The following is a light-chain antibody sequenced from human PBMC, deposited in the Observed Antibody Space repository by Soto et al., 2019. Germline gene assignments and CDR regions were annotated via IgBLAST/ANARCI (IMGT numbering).Light chain of an antibody. Sequence: QSVLTQPPSVSAAPGQGVTISCSGGNSNVGNNYVSWYQQLPGTAPKLLIYENTQRPSGIPARFSGSKSATSATLGITGLQTGDEADYICEAWDSSLNADVFGTGTKLTVL. CDR3: EAWDSSLNADV. CDR2: ENT. V-gene: IGLV1-51*01. J-gene: IGLJ1*01. CDR1: NSNVGNNY.